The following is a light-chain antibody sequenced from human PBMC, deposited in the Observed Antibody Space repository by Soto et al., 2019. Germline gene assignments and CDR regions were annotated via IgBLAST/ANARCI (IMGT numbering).Light chain of an antibody. Sequence: EIVMTQSPATLSVSPGERATLSCRASQSVSSNLAWYQQKPGQAPRLLIDAVSTRATGIPARFSATGSVTEFTLTISSLQSEDFAVYYCQQHNNWPLTFGQGTRVE. CDR1: QSVSSN. CDR3: QQHNNWPLT. CDR2: AVS. V-gene: IGKV3D-15*01. J-gene: IGKJ5*01.